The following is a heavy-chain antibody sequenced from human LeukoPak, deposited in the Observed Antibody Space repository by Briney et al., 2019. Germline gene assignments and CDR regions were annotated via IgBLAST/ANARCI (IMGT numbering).Heavy chain of an antibody. Sequence: KPSETLSLTCTVSGGSISSSGYYWGWIRQPPGKGLEWIASICYSGSTYYNPSLTSRVTISVDTSTNQLSLKLSSLTAADTAVYYCARHEYSGSYYGLSWFDPWGQGTLVTVSS. V-gene: IGHV4-39*01. J-gene: IGHJ5*02. CDR1: GGSISSSGYY. CDR3: ARHEYSGSYYGLSWFDP. D-gene: IGHD1-26*01. CDR2: ICYSGST.